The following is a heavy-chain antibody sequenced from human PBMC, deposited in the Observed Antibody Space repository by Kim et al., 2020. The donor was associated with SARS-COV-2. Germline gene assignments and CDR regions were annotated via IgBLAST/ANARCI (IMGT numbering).Heavy chain of an antibody. CDR3: TRGHYGAGIDFYYYGMDV. CDR2: SWYDDNKK. CDR1: GFSLSDYG. Sequence: GGSLRLSCVASGFSLSDYGMHWVRQAPGKGLQWVAVSWYDDNKKYYEDSVKGRVTISRDNAKNTLYLEMNTLRVEDTAIYHCTRGHYGAGIDFYYYGMDVWGQGTTVIVSS. V-gene: IGHV3-33*08. J-gene: IGHJ6*02. D-gene: IGHD3-10*01.